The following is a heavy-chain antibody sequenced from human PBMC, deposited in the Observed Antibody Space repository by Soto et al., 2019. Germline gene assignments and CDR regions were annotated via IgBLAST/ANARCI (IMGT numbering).Heavy chain of an antibody. D-gene: IGHD5-12*01. CDR1: GFTIRNYA. CDR2: ISGSSDRT. J-gene: IGHJ3*01. CDR3: EGSWT. V-gene: IGHV3-23*01. Sequence: EVQVLESRGDLVQPGGSLRLSCAASGFTIRNYAMSWVRQAPGKALEWVSGISGSSDRTYYADSVKGRFTISKDTSSNTLYLQINSLRVEDTAVYHCEGSWTWGQGTMVTVSS.